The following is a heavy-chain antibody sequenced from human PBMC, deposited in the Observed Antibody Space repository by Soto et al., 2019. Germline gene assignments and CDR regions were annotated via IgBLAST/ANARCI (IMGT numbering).Heavy chain of an antibody. CDR2: INAGNGNT. CDR1: GYTYTSYT. D-gene: IGHD7-27*01. CDR3: ATTTGDRYYYGMDV. V-gene: IGHV1-3*01. Sequence: GASVKVSCKSSGYTYTSYTMHWVREAPGQRLEWMGWINAGNGNTNHSQKFQGRVTITRDTSANTAYMELSSLRSEDTAVYFCATTTGDRYYYGMDVWGQGTTVTVSS. J-gene: IGHJ6*02.